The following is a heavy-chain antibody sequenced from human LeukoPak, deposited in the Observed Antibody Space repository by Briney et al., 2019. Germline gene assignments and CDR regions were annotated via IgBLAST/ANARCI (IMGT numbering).Heavy chain of an antibody. CDR1: GFTFSSYA. CDR2: ISYDGSNK. J-gene: IGHJ6*02. V-gene: IGHV3-30-3*01. Sequence: GGSLRLSCAASGFTFSSYAMHWVRQAPGKGLEWVAVISYDGSNKYYADSVKGRFTISRDNSKNTLYLQMNSLRAEDTAVYYCARQGRITMIVVVPYYGMDVWGQGTTVTVSS. D-gene: IGHD3-22*01. CDR3: ARQGRITMIVVVPYYGMDV.